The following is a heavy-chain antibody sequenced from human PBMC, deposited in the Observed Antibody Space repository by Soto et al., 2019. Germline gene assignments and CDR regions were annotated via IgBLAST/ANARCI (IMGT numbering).Heavy chain of an antibody. Sequence: EVQLLESGGGLAQPGGSLRLSCEVSGFTFRKYVMTWVRQAPGKGLEWVSSLSSTGGSTYYADSMKGRFTVSRDNSKNTHFQQMNSLRAEDAAIYYCAKDQGFLEWIPQGGLDVWGPGTTVAVSS. CDR2: LSSTGGST. V-gene: IGHV3-23*01. D-gene: IGHD3-3*01. J-gene: IGHJ6*02. CDR1: GFTFRKYV. CDR3: AKDQGFLEWIPQGGLDV.